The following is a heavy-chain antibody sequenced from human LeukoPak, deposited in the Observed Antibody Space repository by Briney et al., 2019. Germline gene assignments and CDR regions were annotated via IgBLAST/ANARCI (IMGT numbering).Heavy chain of an antibody. Sequence: ASVKVSCKASGYTFTRYDINWVRQATGQGLEWMGWMNPNSGNTGYAQKFQGRVTITRNTSISTAYMELSSLRSEDTAVYYCARGGWDSSGYYIVADYWGQGTLVTVSS. D-gene: IGHD3-22*01. CDR2: MNPNSGNT. V-gene: IGHV1-8*03. CDR1: GYTFTRYD. CDR3: ARGGWDSSGYYIVADY. J-gene: IGHJ4*02.